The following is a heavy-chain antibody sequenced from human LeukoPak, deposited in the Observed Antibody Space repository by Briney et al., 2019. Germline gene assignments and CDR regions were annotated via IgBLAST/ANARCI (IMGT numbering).Heavy chain of an antibody. V-gene: IGHV4-39*07. CDR1: GGSVSSSSYY. Sequence: PSETLSLTCTVSGGSVSSSSYYWGWIRQPPGKGLEWIGTIYYTGSTYYTPSPKSRVSMSVDTSKNQFSLKLSSVTAADTAVYYCARVGITYYYDSGGSVNFFDPWGQGILVTVSS. J-gene: IGHJ5*02. CDR3: ARVGITYYYDSGGSVNFFDP. CDR2: IYYTGST. D-gene: IGHD3-22*01.